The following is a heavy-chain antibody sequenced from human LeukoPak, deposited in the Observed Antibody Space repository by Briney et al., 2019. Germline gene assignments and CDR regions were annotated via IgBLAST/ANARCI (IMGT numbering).Heavy chain of an antibody. J-gene: IGHJ4*02. D-gene: IGHD3-10*01. V-gene: IGHV3-48*03. CDR2: ISSSGSTI. CDR3: ARDELLWFGIDY. Sequence: GGSLRLSCAASGFTFSSYEMNWVRQAPGKGLEWVSYISSSGSTIYYADSVKGRFTISRDNAKNSLYLQMNSLRAEDTAVYYCARDELLWFGIDYWGQGTLVTVSS. CDR1: GFTFSSYE.